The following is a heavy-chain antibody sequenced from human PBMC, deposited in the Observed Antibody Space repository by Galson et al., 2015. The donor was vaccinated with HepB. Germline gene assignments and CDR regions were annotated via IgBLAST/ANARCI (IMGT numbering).Heavy chain of an antibody. J-gene: IGHJ4*02. V-gene: IGHV1-18*01. Sequence: SVKVSCKASGYTFTSYGISWVRQAPGQGLEWMGWISAYNGNTNYAQKLQGRVTMTTDTSTSTAYMELRSLRSDDTAVYYCARDTAQLLWFGELGDNFDYWGQGTLVTVSS. CDR1: GYTFTSYG. CDR2: ISAYNGNT. D-gene: IGHD3-10*01. CDR3: ARDTAQLLWFGELGDNFDY.